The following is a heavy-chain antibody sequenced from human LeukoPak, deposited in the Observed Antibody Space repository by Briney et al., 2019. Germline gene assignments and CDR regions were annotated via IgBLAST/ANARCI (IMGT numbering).Heavy chain of an antibody. V-gene: IGHV4-4*09. CDR3: ARQKCTSTSCLTKNAFDI. J-gene: IGHJ3*02. Sequence: SETLSLTCTVSGSISSYYWSWIRQPPGKGLEWIGYIYTSGSTNYNPSLKSRVTISVDTSKNQFSLDLSSVTAADTAVYYCARQKCTSTSCLTKNAFDIWGQGAMVTVSS. CDR1: GSISSYY. D-gene: IGHD2-2*01. CDR2: IYTSGST.